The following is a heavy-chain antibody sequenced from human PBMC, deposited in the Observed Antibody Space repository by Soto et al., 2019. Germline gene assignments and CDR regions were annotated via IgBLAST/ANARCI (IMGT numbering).Heavy chain of an antibody. D-gene: IGHD2-2*01. V-gene: IGHV3-7*01. CDR3: ARDPNIVLVPAALSSYYYDYGMDV. J-gene: IGHJ6*02. Sequence: EVQLVESGGGLVQPGGSLRLSCAASGFTFSRYWMSWVRQAPGKGLEWVANIKQDGSEKYYVDSVQGRFTISRANAKNAMYLQMNSLRAEDTAVYYCARDPNIVLVPAALSSYYYDYGMDVWGQGTTVTVSS. CDR1: GFTFSRYW. CDR2: IKQDGSEK.